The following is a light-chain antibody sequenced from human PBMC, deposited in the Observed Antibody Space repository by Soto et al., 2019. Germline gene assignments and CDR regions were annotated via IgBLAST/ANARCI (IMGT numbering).Light chain of an antibody. J-gene: IGLJ1*01. V-gene: IGLV2-14*01. CDR3: SSYTSSSTPYV. CDR2: DVS. Sequence: QSALTQPASVSGPPGQSITISCIGTSSDVGGYNYVSWYQQHPGKAPKLMIYDVSNRPSGVSNRFSGSKSGNTASLTISGLQAEDEADYYCSSYTSSSTPYVFGTGTRSPS. CDR1: SSDVGGYNY.